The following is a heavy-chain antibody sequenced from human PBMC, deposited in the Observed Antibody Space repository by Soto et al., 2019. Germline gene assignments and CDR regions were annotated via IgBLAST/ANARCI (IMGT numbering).Heavy chain of an antibody. CDR1: GGSISSGDYY. CDR2: IYYSGST. D-gene: IGHD1-7*01. Sequence: QVQLQESGPGLVKPSQTLSLTCTVSGGSISSGDYYWSWIRQPPGKGLEWIGYIYYSGSTYYNPSLTSRVTISVDTSKNQFSLKLSSVTAADTAVYYCARAWNYDVWWFDPWGQGTLVTVSS. CDR3: ARAWNYDVWWFDP. V-gene: IGHV4-30-4*01. J-gene: IGHJ5*02.